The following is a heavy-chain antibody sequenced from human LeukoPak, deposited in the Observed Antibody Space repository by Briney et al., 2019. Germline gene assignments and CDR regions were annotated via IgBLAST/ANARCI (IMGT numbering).Heavy chain of an antibody. D-gene: IGHD2-2*01. CDR3: ASRGSPGYCSSTSCYVGDWFDP. J-gene: IGHJ5*02. CDR2: IHYSGST. Sequence: PSETLSLTCTVSGGSISDYYWNWIRQPPGKGLEWIGNIHYSGSTYYNPSLKSRVTISVDTSKNQFSLKLSSVTAADTAVYYCASRGSPGYCSSTSCYVGDWFDPWGQGTLVTVSS. CDR1: GGSISDYY. V-gene: IGHV4-59*04.